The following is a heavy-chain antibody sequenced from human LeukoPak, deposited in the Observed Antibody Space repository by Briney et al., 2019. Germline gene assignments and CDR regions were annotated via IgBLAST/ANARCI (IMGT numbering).Heavy chain of an antibody. CDR1: GFTFSIYA. V-gene: IGHV3-23*01. CDR3: AKFRADNSGWPFDY. Sequence: PRGSLRLSCAASGFTFSIYAMSWVRQAPGKGLEWVSSISGTSGNTYYADSVKGRFAISRDNSKDTLYLQMNSLRAEDTAIYYCAKFRADNSGWPFDYWGQGTLVTVSS. D-gene: IGHD6-19*01. CDR2: ISGTSGNT. J-gene: IGHJ4*02.